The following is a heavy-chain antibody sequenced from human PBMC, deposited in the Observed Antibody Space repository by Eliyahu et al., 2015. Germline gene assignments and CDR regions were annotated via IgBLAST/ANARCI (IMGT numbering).Heavy chain of an antibody. CDR1: GFTFXSYA. D-gene: IGHD3-22*01. CDR3: AKLYDSSGYYQGLFDY. CDR2: ISGSGGST. Sequence: EVQLVESGGGLVQPGGSLRLSCAASGFTFXSYAMSWVRQAPGKGLEWVSAISGSGGSTYYADSVKGRFTISRDNSKNTLYLQMNSLRAEDTAVYYCAKLYDSSGYYQGLFDYWGQGTLVTVSS. V-gene: IGHV3-23*04. J-gene: IGHJ4*02.